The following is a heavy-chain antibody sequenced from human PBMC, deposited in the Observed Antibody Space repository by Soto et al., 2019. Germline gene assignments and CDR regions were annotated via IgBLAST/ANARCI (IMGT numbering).Heavy chain of an antibody. Sequence: GGSLRLSCAASGFTFSSYSMKWVRQAPGKGLEWVSHISSSSTGMYYADSVKGRFTISRDNAKNSLYLQMNNLRDEDTAVYYCTRAGRGAVVVGDLGYFYYGMDVWGQGTTVTVSS. D-gene: IGHD2-15*01. CDR2: ISSSSTGM. CDR1: GFTFSSYS. CDR3: TRAGRGAVVVGDLGYFYYGMDV. J-gene: IGHJ6*02. V-gene: IGHV3-48*02.